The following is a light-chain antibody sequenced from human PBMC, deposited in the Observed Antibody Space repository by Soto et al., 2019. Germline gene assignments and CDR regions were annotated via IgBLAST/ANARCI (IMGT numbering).Light chain of an antibody. V-gene: IGKV3-15*01. CDR1: QSVDIN. Sequence: AMRHSPATLSVSRGDRVSLSRRAGQSVDINLAWYQQRAGQAPRLLVYGASTKATDMPGRFCGRASGRDFTLSINNLQFEYFAVYYRQQYNNWPRTFGQGTKVDIK. CDR3: QQYNNWPRT. CDR2: GAS. J-gene: IGKJ1*01.